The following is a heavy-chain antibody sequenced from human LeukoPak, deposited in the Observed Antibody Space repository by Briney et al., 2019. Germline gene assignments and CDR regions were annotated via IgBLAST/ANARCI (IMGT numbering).Heavy chain of an antibody. J-gene: IGHJ4*02. Sequence: GASVKVSCKASGYTFTNYYMHWVRQAPGQGFEWMGIIKVSGGSTSYAQKFQGRVTMTRDTSTSTVYMELRSLRSEDTAVYYCARGGGDGSAAPFDFWGQGALVTVSS. V-gene: IGHV1-46*01. D-gene: IGHD2-21*01. CDR2: IKVSGGST. CDR3: ARGGGDGSAAPFDF. CDR1: GYTFTNYY.